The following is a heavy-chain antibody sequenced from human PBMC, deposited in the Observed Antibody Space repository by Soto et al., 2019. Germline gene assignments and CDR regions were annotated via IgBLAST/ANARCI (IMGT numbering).Heavy chain of an antibody. CDR3: VSKLGPYYYGLDV. D-gene: IGHD3-16*01. CDR1: GDSITNNHW. Sequence: WETLSLTCTVYGDSITNNHWWRWVRQPPGKGPELIGEIYHTGIANYNPSLESRVAFSVDKSKTQFSLSLTSVTAADTAVYYCVSKLGPYYYGLDVWGQGTTVTVSS. J-gene: IGHJ6*02. V-gene: IGHV4-4*02. CDR2: IYHTGIA.